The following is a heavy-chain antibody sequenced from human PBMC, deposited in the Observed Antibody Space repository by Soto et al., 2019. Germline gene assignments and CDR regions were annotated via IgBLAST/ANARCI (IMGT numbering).Heavy chain of an antibody. Sequence: QVQLVQSGAEVKKPGASVKVSCKASGYTFTSYYMHWVRQAPGQGLECMGIINPSGGSTSYAQKFQGRVTMTRDTSTSTVYMELSSLRSEDTAVYYCARGNWDTAMGPYYYYGMDVWGQGTTVTVSS. D-gene: IGHD5-18*01. CDR1: GYTFTSYY. CDR2: INPSGGST. CDR3: ARGNWDTAMGPYYYYGMDV. J-gene: IGHJ6*02. V-gene: IGHV1-46*01.